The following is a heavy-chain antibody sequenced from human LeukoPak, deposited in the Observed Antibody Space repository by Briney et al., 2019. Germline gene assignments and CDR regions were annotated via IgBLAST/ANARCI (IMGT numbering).Heavy chain of an antibody. V-gene: IGHV4-39*01. Sequence: PSETLSLTCAVYGGSFSSYYWGWIRQAPGKGLEWIGSIYYSGSTYYNPSLKSRVTIFVDTSKNQFSLKLSSVTAADTAVYSCARLRYSSGWRFDYWGQGTLVTVSS. CDR1: GGSFSSYY. D-gene: IGHD6-19*01. CDR3: ARLRYSSGWRFDY. CDR2: IYYSGST. J-gene: IGHJ4*02.